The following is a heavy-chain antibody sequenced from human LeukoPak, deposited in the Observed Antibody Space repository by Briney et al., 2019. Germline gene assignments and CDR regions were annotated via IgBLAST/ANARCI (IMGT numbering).Heavy chain of an antibody. Sequence: SETLSLTCAVYGGSFSGYYWSWIRQPPGKGLEWIGEINHSGSTNYNPSLKSRVTISVDTSKNQFSLTLSSVTAADTAVYYCARATGLYYDYVWGSYRSPYYFDYWGQGTLVTVSS. V-gene: IGHV4-34*01. CDR2: INHSGST. CDR3: ARATGLYYDYVWGSYRSPYYFDY. J-gene: IGHJ4*02. D-gene: IGHD3-16*02. CDR1: GGSFSGYY.